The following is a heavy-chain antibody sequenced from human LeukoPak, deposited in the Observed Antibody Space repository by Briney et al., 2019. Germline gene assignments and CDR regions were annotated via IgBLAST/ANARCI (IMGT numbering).Heavy chain of an antibody. D-gene: IGHD2-2*03. Sequence: PGGSLRLSCAASGFTFSSYWMRWVRQAPGKGLVWVSRINSDGSSTSYADSVKGRFTISRDNAKNTLYLQMNSLRAEDTAVYYCAREAGYCSSTSCRASNWFDPWGQGTLVTVSS. J-gene: IGHJ5*02. CDR3: AREAGYCSSTSCRASNWFDP. V-gene: IGHV3-74*01. CDR1: GFTFSSYW. CDR2: INSDGSST.